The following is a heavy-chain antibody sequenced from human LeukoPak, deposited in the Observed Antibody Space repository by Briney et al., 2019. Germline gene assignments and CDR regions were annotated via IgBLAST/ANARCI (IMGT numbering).Heavy chain of an antibody. J-gene: IGHJ6*02. Sequence: GGSLRLSCAASGFTFSDYWMSWVRQAPGKGLEWVGNIKEDGSEEVYEDSVKGRFTISRDNAKNSLFLQMNTLRAEDTAVYHCARDPYSSTWSYGMDVWGQGATVTVSS. CDR3: ARDPYSSTWSYGMDV. CDR2: IKEDGSEE. D-gene: IGHD6-6*01. CDR1: GFTFSDYW. V-gene: IGHV3-7*05.